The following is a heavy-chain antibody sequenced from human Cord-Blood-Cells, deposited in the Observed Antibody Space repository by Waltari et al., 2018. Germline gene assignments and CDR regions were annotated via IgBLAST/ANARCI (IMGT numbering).Heavy chain of an antibody. CDR3: AKVPYYDSSGDAFDI. CDR2: ISYDGSNK. D-gene: IGHD3-22*01. CDR1: GFTFSSYG. J-gene: IGHJ3*02. V-gene: IGHV3-30*18. Sequence: QVQLVESGGGVVQPGWSMRLSCGASGFTFSSYGMHWVRRAPGKGLEWVAVISYDGSNKYYADSVKGRFTISRDNSKNTLYLQMNSLRAEDTAVYYCAKVPYYDSSGDAFDIWGQGTMVTVSS.